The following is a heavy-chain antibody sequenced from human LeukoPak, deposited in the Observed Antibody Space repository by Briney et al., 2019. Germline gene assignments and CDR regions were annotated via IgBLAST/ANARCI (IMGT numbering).Heavy chain of an antibody. J-gene: IGHJ4*02. CDR2: ISAYNGNT. CDR3: ARGPPSLRYFDWLSGY. V-gene: IGHV1-18*04. D-gene: IGHD3-9*01. CDR1: GYTFTSYD. Sequence: ASVKVSCKASGYTFTSYDISWVRQAPGQGLEWMGWISAYNGNTNYAQKLQGRVTMTTDTSTSTAYMELRSLRSDDTAVYYCARGPPSLRYFDWLSGYWGQGTLVTVSS.